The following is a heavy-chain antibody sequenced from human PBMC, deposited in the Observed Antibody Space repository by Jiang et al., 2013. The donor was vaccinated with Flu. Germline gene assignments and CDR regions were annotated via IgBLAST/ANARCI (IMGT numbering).Heavy chain of an antibody. CDR1: GGSISSYY. CDR3: ARDRIAAAGQYYYGMDV. CDR2: IYYSGST. Sequence: PGLVKPSETLSLTCTVSGGSISSYYWSWIRQPPGKGLEWIGYIYYSGSTNYNPSLKSRVTISVDTSKNQFSLKLSSVTAADTAVYYCARDRIAAAGQYYYGMDVWGQGTTVTVSS. J-gene: IGHJ6*02. V-gene: IGHV4-59*01. D-gene: IGHD6-13*01.